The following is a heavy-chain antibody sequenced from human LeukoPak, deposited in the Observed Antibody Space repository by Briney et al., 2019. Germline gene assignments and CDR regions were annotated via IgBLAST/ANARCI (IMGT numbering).Heavy chain of an antibody. CDR3: TSGRGFYYDT. CDR1: GFTFNNAW. V-gene: IGHV3-15*07. J-gene: IGHJ5*02. CDR2: IKSKADGGTT. D-gene: IGHD3-22*01. Sequence: GGSLRLSCAASGFTFNNAWVNWVRQAPGKGLEWVGRIKSKADGGTTDFAAPVKGRFTISRDDSTNTLYLQMNSLTTEDTAVYYCTSGRGFYYDTWDQGTLVTVSS.